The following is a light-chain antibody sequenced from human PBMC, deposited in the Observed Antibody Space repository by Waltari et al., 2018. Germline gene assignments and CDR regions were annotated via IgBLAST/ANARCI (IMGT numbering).Light chain of an antibody. Sequence: DIQMTQSPSSLSASIGDTITVTCRASQNIRTYLNWYQQKPAKAPKLLIFGASTLPRGVPSRFSGSASGTEFTLTVTNLQPDEFATYFCQQSFSSPWTFGQGTTV. CDR1: QNIRTY. J-gene: IGKJ1*01. V-gene: IGKV1-39*01. CDR3: QQSFSSPWT. CDR2: GAS.